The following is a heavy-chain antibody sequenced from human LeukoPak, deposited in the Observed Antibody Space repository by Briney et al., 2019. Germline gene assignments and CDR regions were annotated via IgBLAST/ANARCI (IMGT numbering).Heavy chain of an antibody. V-gene: IGHV3-23*01. D-gene: IGHD3/OR15-3a*01. CDR1: GFRFSDFT. CDR2: IGGRGGST. J-gene: IGHJ5*02. CDR3: AKGGPMWAGFFDP. Sequence: GGSLRLSCAASGFRFSDFTMTWVRQAPGKGPEWVSAIGGRGGSTYYADSLGGRFTISRDNSKDMLYLQMNSLRAEDTAVYYCAKGGPMWAGFFDPWGQGTLVTVSS.